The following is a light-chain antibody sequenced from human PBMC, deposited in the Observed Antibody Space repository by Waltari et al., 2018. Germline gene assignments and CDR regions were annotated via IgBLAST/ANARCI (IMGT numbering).Light chain of an antibody. Sequence: SSELTQDPAVSVALGETVRHTCQGDSFKTYPQTWYQQRPGQAPILFIFSVEDRPSGIPDRFSGSLSGDTASLTSTGTQAEDEADYYCNSRDPTTNAVVFGGGTRLTVL. CDR1: SFKTYP. J-gene: IGLJ2*01. V-gene: IGLV3-19*01. CDR2: SVE. CDR3: NSRDPTTNAVV.